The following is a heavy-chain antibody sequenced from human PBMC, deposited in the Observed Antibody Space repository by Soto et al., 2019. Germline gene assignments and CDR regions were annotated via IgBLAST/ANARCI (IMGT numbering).Heavy chain of an antibody. J-gene: IGHJ4*02. CDR1: GFTFSNAW. CDR3: TTSSRVVAGTGNLDY. CDR2: IKSKTDGGTT. D-gene: IGHD6-19*01. V-gene: IGHV3-15*07. Sequence: GRSLRLSCAASGFTFSNAWMNWVRQAQGKGLEWVGRIKSKTDGGTTDYAAPVKGRFTISRDDSKNTLYLQMNSLKTEDTAVYYCTTSSRVVAGTGNLDYWGQGTLVTVSS.